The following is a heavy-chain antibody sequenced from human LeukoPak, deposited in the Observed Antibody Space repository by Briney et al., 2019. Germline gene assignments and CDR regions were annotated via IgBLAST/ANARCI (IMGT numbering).Heavy chain of an antibody. CDR3: ARGRATVTTHWVDP. CDR1: GYTFASYD. V-gene: IGHV1-8*02. Sequence: ASVKVSCQASGYTFASYDINWVRQATGQGREWMGWMNPNSGNTGYAGKFQGRITLTADTSTSTAYLELRSLRSEDTAVYYCARGRATVTTHWVDPWGQGTLVTVSS. J-gene: IGHJ5*02. CDR2: MNPNSGNT. D-gene: IGHD4-11*01.